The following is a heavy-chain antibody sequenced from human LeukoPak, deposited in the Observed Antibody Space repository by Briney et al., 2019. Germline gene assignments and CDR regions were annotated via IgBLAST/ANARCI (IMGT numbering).Heavy chain of an antibody. CDR1: GGTFSSYA. V-gene: IGHV1-69*05. J-gene: IGHJ5*02. D-gene: IGHD1-7*01. Sequence: VASVKVSCKASGGTFSSYAISWVRQAPGQGLEWMGRIIPIFGTANYAQKFQGRVTITTDESTSTAYMELSSLRSEDTAVYYCAREGYNWNYEGLNWFDPWGQGTLVTVSS. CDR3: AREGYNWNYEGLNWFDP. CDR2: IIPIFGTA.